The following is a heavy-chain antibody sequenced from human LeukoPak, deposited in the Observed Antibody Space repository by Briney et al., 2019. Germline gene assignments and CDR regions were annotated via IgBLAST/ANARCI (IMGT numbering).Heavy chain of an antibody. CDR3: ARVGVSTYSFDY. Sequence: GSLRLSCAASGFTFSSYWMHWVRQAPGKGLVWVSRIKNDGSSTTYADSVKGRFTISRDNAKNTVYLQMNSLRAEDTAVYYCARVGVSTYSFDYWGQGTLVTVSS. D-gene: IGHD4-11*01. CDR2: IKNDGSST. J-gene: IGHJ4*02. CDR1: GFTFSSYW. V-gene: IGHV3-74*01.